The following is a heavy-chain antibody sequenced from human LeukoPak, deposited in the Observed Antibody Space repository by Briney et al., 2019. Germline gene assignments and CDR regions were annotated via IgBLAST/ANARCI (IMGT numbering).Heavy chain of an antibody. V-gene: IGHV3-23*01. J-gene: IGHJ4*02. CDR1: GFPFSNYA. CDR2: ISGSGGST. CDR3: AKHLYYDSGAYHTLSSFDY. D-gene: IGHD3-22*01. Sequence: GSLRLSCAASGFPFSNYAMSWVRQAPGKGLEWVSVISGSGGSTYYADSVKGRFTISRDNSKNTLYVQMNSLRAEDTAVYYCAKHLYYDSGAYHTLSSFDYWGQGTLVTVSS.